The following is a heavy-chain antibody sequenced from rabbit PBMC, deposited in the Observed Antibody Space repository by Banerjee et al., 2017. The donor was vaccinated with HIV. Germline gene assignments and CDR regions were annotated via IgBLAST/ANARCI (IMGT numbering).Heavy chain of an antibody. CDR1: GFDFSSYW. J-gene: IGHJ4*01. Sequence: EESGGGLVQPEGSLTLTCTASGFDFSSYWICWVRQAPGKGLEWTACIATGSSGSTYYASWAKGRFTISQTSSTTVTLQMTSLTVADTATYFCARDLAGVTGWNFNLWGQGTLVTVS. V-gene: IGHV1S45*01. CDR2: IATGSSGST. CDR3: ARDLAGVTGWNFNL. D-gene: IGHD4-1*01.